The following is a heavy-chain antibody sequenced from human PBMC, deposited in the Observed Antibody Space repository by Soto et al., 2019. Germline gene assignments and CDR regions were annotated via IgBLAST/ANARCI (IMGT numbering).Heavy chain of an antibody. J-gene: IGHJ5*02. CDR3: ARVELRIAVAGLASWFDP. Sequence: ETLSLTCTVSGGSISSSSYYWCWIRQPPGKGLEWVGSIYYSGSTYYNPSLKSRVTISVDTSKNQFSLKLSSVTAADTAGYYCARVELRIAVAGLASWFDPWGQGSLVTVX. D-gene: IGHD6-13*01. CDR2: IYYSGST. V-gene: IGHV4-39*01. CDR1: GGSISSSSYY.